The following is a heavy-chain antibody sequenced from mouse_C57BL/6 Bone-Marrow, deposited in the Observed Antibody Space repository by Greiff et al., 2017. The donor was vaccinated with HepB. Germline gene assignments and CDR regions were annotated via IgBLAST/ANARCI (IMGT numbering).Heavy chain of an antibody. CDR2: IYRGGGCT. J-gene: IGHJ2*01. Sequence: VQVVESGAELVRPGTSVKLSCKATGYTFPNYWIGWANQRPGHGLEWVGDIYRGGGCTNYNEKFKGKATLTADKTSNTPYMQISSLRSEDTAIYYCASPRGYLDYWGQGTPLTVSS. CDR3: ASPRGYLDY. V-gene: IGHV1-63*01. CDR1: GYTFPNYW.